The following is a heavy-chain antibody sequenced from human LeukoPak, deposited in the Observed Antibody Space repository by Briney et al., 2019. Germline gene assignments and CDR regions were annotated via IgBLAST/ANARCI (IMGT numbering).Heavy chain of an antibody. V-gene: IGHV3-15*01. J-gene: IGHJ4*02. CDR1: GFTFSNAW. Sequence: GGSLRLSCAASGFTFSNAWMSWVRQVPGKGLEWVGRIQSKTDGGTTDDAAPVKGRFTITRDDSKNTLYLHMDSLKTEDAAVYYCTTGTTMVRGVSIRYWGQGTLVTVSS. CDR2: IQSKTDGGTT. D-gene: IGHD3-10*01. CDR3: TTGTTMVRGVSIRY.